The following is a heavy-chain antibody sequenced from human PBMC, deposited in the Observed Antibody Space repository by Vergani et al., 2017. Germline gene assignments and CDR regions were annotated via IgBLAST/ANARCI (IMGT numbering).Heavy chain of an antibody. V-gene: IGHV3-23*01. CDR2: ISGSGGST. J-gene: IGHJ4*02. D-gene: IGHD3-3*01. CDR1: GFTFSSYA. CDR3: ARDRVTIFGVVTSYYFDY. Sequence: VQLLESGGGLVQPGGSLRLSCAASGFTFSSYAMSWVRQAPGKGLEWVSAISGSGGSTYYADSVKGRFTISRDNSKNTLYLQMNSLRAEDTAVYYCARDRVTIFGVVTSYYFDYWGQGTLVTVSS.